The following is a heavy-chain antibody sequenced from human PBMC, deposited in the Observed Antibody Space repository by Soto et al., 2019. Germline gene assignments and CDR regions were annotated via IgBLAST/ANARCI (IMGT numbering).Heavy chain of an antibody. CDR2: IGAGYGT. CDR1: GFTFGSYA. J-gene: IGHJ4*02. V-gene: IGHV3-23*01. D-gene: IGHD6-13*01. Sequence: EVQLLESGGGLVQPGGPLRLSCAASGFTFGSYAMSWVRQAPGKGLEWVSSIGAGYGTYYADSVKGRFTISRDNSKNTLYLQMNSQRAEDTAIYYCATPYSSSWFSPFDYWGQGSLVTVSS. CDR3: ATPYSSSWFSPFDY.